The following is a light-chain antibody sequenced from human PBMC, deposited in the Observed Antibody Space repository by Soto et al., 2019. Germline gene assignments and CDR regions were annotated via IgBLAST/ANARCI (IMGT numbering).Light chain of an antibody. Sequence: EIVLTQSPATLSLSPGERATLSCRASQSVSSYLAWYQQKPGQAPRLLIYDASNRATVIPARLSGSGSGTDFSLTIISIEPEDFAVYYWQQRSNWPPLTFGGGTKVEIK. CDR2: DAS. CDR3: QQRSNWPPLT. J-gene: IGKJ4*01. V-gene: IGKV3-11*01. CDR1: QSVSSY.